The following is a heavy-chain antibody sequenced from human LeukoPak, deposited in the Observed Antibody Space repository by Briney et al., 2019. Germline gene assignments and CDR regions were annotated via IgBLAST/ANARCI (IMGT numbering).Heavy chain of an antibody. CDR1: GYTFTGYY. V-gene: IGHV1-2*02. CDR2: INPNSGGT. CDR3: ARDEDGYSSGWYYFDY. Sequence: ASVKVSCKASGYTFTGYYMHWVRQAPGEGLEWMGWINPNSGGTKYAQKFQGRVTMTRDTSINTAYMEVRSLRSDDTAVYYCARDEDGYSSGWYYFDYWGQGTLVTVSS. D-gene: IGHD6-19*01. J-gene: IGHJ4*02.